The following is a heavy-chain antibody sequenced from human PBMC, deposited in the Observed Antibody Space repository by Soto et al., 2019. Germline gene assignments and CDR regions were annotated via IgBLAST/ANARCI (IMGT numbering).Heavy chain of an antibody. J-gene: IGHJ1*01. V-gene: IGHV3-9*01. CDR2: INWNSGSI. D-gene: IGHD6-13*01. Sequence: EVQLVESGGGLGQPGRSLRLSCAASGFTFDDYAMHWVRQVPGKGPEWVSGINWNSGSIGYGDSVKGRFAISRDNAKNSLHLQMNSLSAEDTAFYYCVKDESINWYSGHFRHWGQGTLVTVSS. CDR3: VKDESINWYSGHFRH. CDR1: GFTFDDYA.